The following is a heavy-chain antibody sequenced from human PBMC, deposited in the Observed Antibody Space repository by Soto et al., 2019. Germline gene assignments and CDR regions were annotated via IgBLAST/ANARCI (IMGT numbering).Heavy chain of an antibody. D-gene: IGHD3-9*01. CDR1: GGTFSSYA. J-gene: IGHJ6*02. V-gene: IGHV1-69*13. CDR3: ASNADWADRLLYNYYYYGMDV. CDR2: IIPIFGTA. Sequence: SVKVSCKASGGTFSSYAISWVRQAPGQGLEWMGGIIPIFGTANYAQKFQGRVTITADESTSTAYMELSSLRSEDTAVYYCASNADWADRLLYNYYYYGMDVWGQGTTVTVSS.